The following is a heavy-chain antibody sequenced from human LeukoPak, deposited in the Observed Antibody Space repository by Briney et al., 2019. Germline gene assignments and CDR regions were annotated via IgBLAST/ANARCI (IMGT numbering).Heavy chain of an antibody. Sequence: ASVKVSCKASGYTFTGYYMHWVRQAPGQGLEWMGWINPNSGGTNYAQKFQGRVTMTRDTSISTAYMELSSLRSEDTAVYYCARQGGLSDDLGFDPWGQGTLVTVSS. CDR1: GYTFTGYY. J-gene: IGHJ5*02. CDR3: ARQGGLSDDLGFDP. CDR2: INPNSGGT. D-gene: IGHD3-16*02. V-gene: IGHV1-2*02.